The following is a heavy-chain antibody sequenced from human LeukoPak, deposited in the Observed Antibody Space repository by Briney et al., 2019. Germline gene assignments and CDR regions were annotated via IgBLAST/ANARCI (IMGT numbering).Heavy chain of an antibody. CDR3: ARGGNYWPQWWFDP. D-gene: IGHD1-26*01. CDR1: GCSISMNYH. Sequence: SETLSLTCSVSGCSISMNYHWGWIRQPPGKGLEWIGTIYHSGSTYYSPSLKSRVTMSLDASKNQFSLELNSVTPADTAVYYCARGGNYWPQWWFDPWGRGTLVTVSS. CDR2: IYHSGST. J-gene: IGHJ5*02. V-gene: IGHV4-38-2*02.